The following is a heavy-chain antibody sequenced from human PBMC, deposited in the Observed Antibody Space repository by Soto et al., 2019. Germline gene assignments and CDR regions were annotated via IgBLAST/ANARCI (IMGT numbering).Heavy chain of an antibody. CDR1: GFTFSSYA. J-gene: IGHJ4*02. CDR3: ATQPYGSGN. CDR2: IIGSGSST. V-gene: IGHV3-23*01. Sequence: EVQLLESGGGLVQPGGSLRLSCAASGFTFSSYALNWFRQAPGKGLEWVSTIIGSGSSTYYADSVKGRFTISRDNSRNTLYLQMNSLRGEDTAVYHCATQPYGSGNWGQGTLVTVSS. D-gene: IGHD3-10*01.